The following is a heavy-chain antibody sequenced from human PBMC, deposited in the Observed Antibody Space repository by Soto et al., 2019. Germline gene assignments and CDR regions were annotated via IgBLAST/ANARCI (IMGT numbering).Heavy chain of an antibody. V-gene: IGHV4-38-2*02. CDR1: GYSISRGSY. CDR2: IYHGGTT. CDR3: ARVHVMVVAGSTFDY. D-gene: IGHD6-19*01. J-gene: IGHJ4*01. Sequence: SETLSLTCTVSGYSISRGSYWAWIRQPPGKGPEWIASIYHGGTTFYNPSLKSRITISVDTSNNQFSLKLTSVTAADTAVYYCARVHVMVVAGSTFDYWGHGTLVTVS.